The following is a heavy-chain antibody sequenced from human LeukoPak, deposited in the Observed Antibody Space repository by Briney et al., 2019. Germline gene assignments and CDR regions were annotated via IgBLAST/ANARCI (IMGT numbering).Heavy chain of an antibody. J-gene: IGHJ4*02. CDR3: AKGFLMVRGVSSHFDY. D-gene: IGHD3-10*01. V-gene: IGHV3-30*18. Sequence: GGSLRLSCAASGFTFSNFGMSWVRQAPGKGLEWVAVISYDGSNKYYTDSVKGRFSISRDNSKNTLYLQMNSLRAEDMAVYYCAKGFLMVRGVSSHFDYWGQGTLVTVSS. CDR1: GFTFSNFG. CDR2: ISYDGSNK.